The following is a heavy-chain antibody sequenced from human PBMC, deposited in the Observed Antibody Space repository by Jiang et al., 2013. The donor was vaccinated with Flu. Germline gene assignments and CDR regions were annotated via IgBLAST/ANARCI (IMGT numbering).Heavy chain of an antibody. V-gene: IGHV3-23*04. CDR3: ARERGYNFELDY. CDR2: ISGSGDDT. CDR1: GFTFSSYA. D-gene: IGHD5-18*01. J-gene: IGHJ4*02. Sequence: VQLVESGGGLVQLGGSLRVSCTASGFTFSSYAMTWVRQAPGKGLEWVSAISGSGDDTFYADSVKGRFTISRDNSKNTLYLQTQMNSLRAEDTAVYYCARERGYNFELDYWGQGTLVTVSS.